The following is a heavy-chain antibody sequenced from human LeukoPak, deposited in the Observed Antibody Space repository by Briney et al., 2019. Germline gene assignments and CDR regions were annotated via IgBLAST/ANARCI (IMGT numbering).Heavy chain of an antibody. CDR2: IYYSGST. CDR1: GGSISSGGYY. V-gene: IGHV4-31*03. Sequence: PSETLSLTCTVSGGSISSGGYYWSWIRQHPGKGLEWIGYIYYSGSTYYNPSLKSRVTISVDTSKNQFSLKLSSVTAADTAVYYCASGARSGYSPFDYWGQGTLVTVSS. CDR3: ASGARSGYSPFDY. J-gene: IGHJ4*02. D-gene: IGHD3-22*01.